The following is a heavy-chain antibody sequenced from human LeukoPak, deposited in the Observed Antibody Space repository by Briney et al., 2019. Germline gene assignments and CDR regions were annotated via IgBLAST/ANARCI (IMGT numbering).Heavy chain of an antibody. CDR1: GGSFSGYY. D-gene: IGHD5-18*01. CDR3: ARGRGVQLWLRFYHYGMDV. Sequence: SETLSLTCAVYGGSFSGYYWSWIRQPPGKGLEWIGEINHSGSTNYNPSLKSRVTISVDTSKNQFSLKLSSVTAADTAVYYCARGRGVQLWLRFYHYGMDVWGKGTTVTVSS. V-gene: IGHV4-34*01. CDR2: INHSGST. J-gene: IGHJ6*04.